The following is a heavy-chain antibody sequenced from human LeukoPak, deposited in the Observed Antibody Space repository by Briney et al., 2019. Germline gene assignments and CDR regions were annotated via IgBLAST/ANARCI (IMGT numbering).Heavy chain of an antibody. CDR1: GGSISSYY. V-gene: IGHV4-59*13. J-gene: IGHJ3*02. CDR2: IYYGRTT. CDR3: ASGYCGGDCPYHAFDI. Sequence: PSETLSLTCTVSGGSISSYYWSWIRQPPGRGLEWIGYIYYGRTTNYNPSLKSRVAISVDKPKNQFSLKLSSVTAADMAVYYCASGYCGGDCPYHAFDIWGQGTMVTVSS. D-gene: IGHD2-21*02.